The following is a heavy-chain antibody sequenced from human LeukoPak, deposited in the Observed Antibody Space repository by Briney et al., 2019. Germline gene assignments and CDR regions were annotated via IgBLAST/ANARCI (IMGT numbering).Heavy chain of an antibody. Sequence: GRSLRLSCAAPGFTFSGYGMHWVRQAPGKGLEWVAVISYDGSNKYYADSVKGRFTISRDNSQNTLYLQMNSLRVEDTAVYYCAPEGDGYILFDYWGQGTLVTVSS. J-gene: IGHJ4*02. D-gene: IGHD5-24*01. V-gene: IGHV3-30*03. CDR1: GFTFSGYG. CDR2: ISYDGSNK. CDR3: APEGDGYILFDY.